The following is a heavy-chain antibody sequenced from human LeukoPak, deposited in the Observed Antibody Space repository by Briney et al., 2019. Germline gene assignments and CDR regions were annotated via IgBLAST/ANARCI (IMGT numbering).Heavy chain of an antibody. V-gene: IGHV3-72*01. CDR1: GFTFSDHA. CDR3: VRRRVGVAPASDM. Sequence: GGSLRLSCAAFGFTFSDHAMDWVRQAPGEGLEWVTRCRGKTNSYSTEYAASVNGRFTISRDDSKNSLYLQMNSLKTEDTAVYYCVRRRVGVAPASDMWGQGTTVTVSS. J-gene: IGHJ3*02. D-gene: IGHD1-26*01. CDR2: CRGKTNSYST.